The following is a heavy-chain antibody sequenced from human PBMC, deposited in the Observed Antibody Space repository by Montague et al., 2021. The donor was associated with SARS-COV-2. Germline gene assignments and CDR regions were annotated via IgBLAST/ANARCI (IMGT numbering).Heavy chain of an antibody. Sequence: TLSLTCTVSGGSISSGGYYWSWIRQHPGKGLEWIGYIYYSGSTYYNPSLKSRVIISVDTSKNQFSLKLSSVTAADTVVYYCARAAPWSFRDILTGYYYYYGMDVWGQGTTVTVSS. V-gene: IGHV4-31*03. CDR2: IYYSGST. J-gene: IGHJ6*02. D-gene: IGHD3-9*01. CDR3: ARAAPWSFRDILTGYYYYYGMDV. CDR1: GGSISSGGYY.